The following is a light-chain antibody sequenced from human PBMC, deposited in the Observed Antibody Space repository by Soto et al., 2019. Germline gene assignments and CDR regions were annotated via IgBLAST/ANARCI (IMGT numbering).Light chain of an antibody. CDR2: DVS. V-gene: IGLV2-14*01. Sequence: QSVLTQPASVSGSPGQSITISCTGTSSDVGGYNYVSWYQQHPGKAPKLMIYDVSSRPSGVSNRFSGSKSGNTASLTISGLQAEDEADYYCSSYTSSGTLVVFGGGTKLTVL. CDR1: SSDVGGYNY. J-gene: IGLJ2*01. CDR3: SSYTSSGTLVV.